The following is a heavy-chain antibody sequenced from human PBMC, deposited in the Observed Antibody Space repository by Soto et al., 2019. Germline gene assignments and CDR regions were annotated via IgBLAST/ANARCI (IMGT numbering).Heavy chain of an antibody. CDR3: ARSDVVVVAATPSNWFDP. CDR1: GGTFSSYA. V-gene: IGHV1-69*01. CDR2: IIPIFGTA. Sequence: QVQLVQSGAEVKKPGSSVKVSCKASGGTFSSYAISWVRQAPGQGLEWMGGIIPIFGTANYAQKFQGRVTITADESTSTAYMELSSLRSEDTAVYYCARSDVVVVAATPSNWFDPWGQRTLVTVSS. J-gene: IGHJ5*02. D-gene: IGHD2-15*01.